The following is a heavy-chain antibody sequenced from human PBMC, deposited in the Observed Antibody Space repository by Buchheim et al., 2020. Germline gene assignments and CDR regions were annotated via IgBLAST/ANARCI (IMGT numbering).Heavy chain of an antibody. J-gene: IGHJ4*02. V-gene: IGHV1-69*01. CDR2: ITPIFGTP. CDR1: GGAFSRFA. CDR3: ARPSADYGVLPGYYVPLDY. Sequence: QVQLVQSGAEVKKSGSSVKVSCKASGGAFSRFAIIWVRQAPGQGLEWMGGITPIFGTPKYAQKFQGRVTLTADESTSTTYMELSSLRSEDTAVYYCARPSADYGVLPGYYVPLDYWGQGTL. D-gene: IGHD3-9*01.